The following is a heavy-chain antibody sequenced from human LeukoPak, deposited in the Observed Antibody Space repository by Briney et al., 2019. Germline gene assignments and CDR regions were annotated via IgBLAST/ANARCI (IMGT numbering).Heavy chain of an antibody. V-gene: IGHV1-46*03. J-gene: IGHJ4*02. CDR2: INPSGGST. Sequence: ASVKVSCKASGYTFTGYYMHWVRQAPGQGLEWMGIINPSGGSTSYAQKFQGRVTMTRDTSTSTVYMELSSLRSEDTAVYYCAVLTDTYYDILTGYSGGDYWGQGTLVTVSS. CDR1: GYTFTGYY. D-gene: IGHD3-9*01. CDR3: AVLTDTYYDILTGYSGGDY.